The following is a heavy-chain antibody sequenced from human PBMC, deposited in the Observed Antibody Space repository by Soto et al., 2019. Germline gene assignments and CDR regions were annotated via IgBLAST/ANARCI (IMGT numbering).Heavy chain of an antibody. D-gene: IGHD3-10*01. CDR2: ITPMIGTT. J-gene: IGHJ4*02. V-gene: IGHV1-69*01. CDR1: GGTFYTYA. Sequence: QVHLVQSGAEVKRPGSSVRVSCRASGGTFYTYAFTWVRQAPGHGLEWLGGITPMIGTTKYAQKFHVRVTCSADESASTAYMELSNLRSDDTAVYYCARDVSVMTSVFGFWGQGTLITVSS. CDR3: ARDVSVMTSVFGF.